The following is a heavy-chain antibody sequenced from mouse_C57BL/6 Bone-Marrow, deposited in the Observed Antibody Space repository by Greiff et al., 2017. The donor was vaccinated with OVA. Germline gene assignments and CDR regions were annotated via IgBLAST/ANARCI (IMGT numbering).Heavy chain of an antibody. Sequence: EVQLQQSGPELVKPGASVKISCTASGYSFTDYNMNWVKQSNGKSLEWIGVINPNYGTTKYNQKFNGKATLTGDQSSSTAYMQLNSLTSEDSAVYYSAFYYGSSYRYFDVWGTGTTVTVSS. CDR1: GYSFTDYN. CDR3: AFYYGSSYRYFDV. D-gene: IGHD1-1*01. CDR2: INPNYGTT. J-gene: IGHJ1*03. V-gene: IGHV1-39*01.